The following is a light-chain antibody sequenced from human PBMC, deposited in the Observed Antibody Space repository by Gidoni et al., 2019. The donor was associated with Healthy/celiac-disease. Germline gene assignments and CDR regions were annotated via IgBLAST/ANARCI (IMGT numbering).Light chain of an antibody. Sequence: DIQMTQSPSSLSASVGDRVTITCQASQDISNYLNWYQQKPGKAPKLLIYDASNLETGVPSRFSGSGSGTDFTFTISSLQPEDIATYYCQQYDNLLRATFGPXTKVEIK. CDR2: DAS. CDR1: QDISNY. CDR3: QQYDNLLRAT. V-gene: IGKV1-33*01. J-gene: IGKJ3*01.